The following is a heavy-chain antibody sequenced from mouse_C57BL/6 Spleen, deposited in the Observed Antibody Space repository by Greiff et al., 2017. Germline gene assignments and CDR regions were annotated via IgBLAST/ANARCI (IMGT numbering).Heavy chain of an antibody. CDR3: ARGGNWYGFAY. J-gene: IGHJ3*01. V-gene: IGHV3-6*01. CDR2: ISYDGSN. Sequence: VQLKESGPGLVKPSQSLSLTCSVTGYSITSGYYWNWIRQFPGNKLEWMGYISYDGSNNDNPSLKNRISITRDTSKNQFFLKLNSVTPEDTASYYCARGGNWYGFAYWGQGTLVTVSA. CDR1: GYSITSGYY. D-gene: IGHD2-14*01.